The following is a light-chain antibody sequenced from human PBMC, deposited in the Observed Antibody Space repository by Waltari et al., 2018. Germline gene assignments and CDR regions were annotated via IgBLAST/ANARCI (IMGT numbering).Light chain of an antibody. J-gene: IGKJ4*01. CDR2: DVS. CDR1: QSISNTH. Sequence: EIVLTQSPGTLSLSPGARATLSCRASQSISNTHLAWYQQTPGQTPRLLIYDVSNRATGIPDRFSGSGSGTDFTLTISRLEPEDFAVYYCQHLTTFGGGTKVEIK. V-gene: IGKV3-20*01. CDR3: QHLTT.